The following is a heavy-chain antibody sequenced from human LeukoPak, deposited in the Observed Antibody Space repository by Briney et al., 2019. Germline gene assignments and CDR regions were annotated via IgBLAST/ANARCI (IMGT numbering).Heavy chain of an antibody. J-gene: IGHJ6*03. Sequence: GGSLRLSCAASGFSFDDYGMSWVRHAPGKGLEWVSGINWNGGSTGYADSVKGRFTISRDNAKNSLYLQMNSLRAEDTALYYCARDGSSSPPMLRYMDVWGKGTTVTVSS. V-gene: IGHV3-20*04. CDR2: INWNGGST. CDR1: GFSFDDYG. CDR3: ARDGSSSPPMLRYMDV. D-gene: IGHD6-13*01.